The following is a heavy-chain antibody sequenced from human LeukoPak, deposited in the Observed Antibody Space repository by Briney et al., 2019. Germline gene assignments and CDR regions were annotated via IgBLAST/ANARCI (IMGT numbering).Heavy chain of an antibody. J-gene: IGHJ4*01. CDR3: TTREIVVEPAQTSMVRGVLWRSDF. CDR1: GYTFTGYY. CDR2: INPNSGGT. D-gene: IGHD3-10*01. V-gene: IGHV1-2*02. Sequence: GGSLRLSCAASGYTFTGYYMHWVRQAPGQGLEWMGWINPNSGGTNYAQKFQGRVTMTRDTSISTAYMELSRLRSDDTAVYYCTTREIVVEPAQTSMVRGVLWRSDFWGHGTLVTVSS.